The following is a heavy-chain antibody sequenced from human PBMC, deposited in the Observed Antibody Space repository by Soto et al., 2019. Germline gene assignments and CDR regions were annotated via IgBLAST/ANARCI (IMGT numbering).Heavy chain of an antibody. Sequence: QVQLVESGGGVVQPGRSLRLSCAASGFTFSSYGMHWVRQAPGKGLEWVAVISYDGSNKYYADSVKGRFTISRDNSKNTLYLQMNSLRAEDTAVYYCAKDRAIVATIAYYYGMDVWGQGTTVTVSS. CDR2: ISYDGSNK. D-gene: IGHD5-12*01. CDR1: GFTFSSYG. V-gene: IGHV3-30*18. CDR3: AKDRAIVATIAYYYGMDV. J-gene: IGHJ6*02.